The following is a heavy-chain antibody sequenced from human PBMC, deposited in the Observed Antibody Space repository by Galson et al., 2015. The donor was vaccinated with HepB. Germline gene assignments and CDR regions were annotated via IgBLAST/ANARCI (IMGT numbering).Heavy chain of an antibody. CDR1: GYTFTSYG. Sequence: SVKVSCKASGYTFTSYGISWVRQAPGQGLEWMGWISAYNGNTNYAQKLQGRVTMTTDTSTSTAYMELRSLRSDDTAVYYCARDLWTYDILTGYYSPYYFDYWGQGTLVTVSS. V-gene: IGHV1-18*01. J-gene: IGHJ4*02. CDR3: ARDLWTYDILTGYYSPYYFDY. CDR2: ISAYNGNT. D-gene: IGHD3-9*01.